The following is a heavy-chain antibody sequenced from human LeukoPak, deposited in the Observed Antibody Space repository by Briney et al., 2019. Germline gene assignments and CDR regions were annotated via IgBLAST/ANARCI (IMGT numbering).Heavy chain of an antibody. CDR3: ARTYSSGPRTLDY. D-gene: IGHD6-25*01. J-gene: IGHJ4*02. CDR1: GYTFTSYG. Sequence: ASVKVSCMASGYTFTSYGIVWVRQAPGQGLEWVAWISAYNGYTDYAQNLQGRVTMTTDTATSTAYMELRSLRSDDTAVYYCARTYSSGPRTLDYRGQGTLVTVSS. V-gene: IGHV1-18*01. CDR2: ISAYNGYT.